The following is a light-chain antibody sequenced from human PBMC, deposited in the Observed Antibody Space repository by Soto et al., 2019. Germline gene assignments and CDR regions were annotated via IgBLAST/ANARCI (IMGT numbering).Light chain of an antibody. CDR3: QQYVSPPLT. V-gene: IGKV3-20*01. CDR2: AVS. Sequence: EVVLTQSPGTLSLSPGGRATLSCRASQSVSGDYVAWYQQKPGRAPRLLIHAVSTRATGIPDRFSGSGSGTDFTLTISRLEPDDSAVYYCQQYVSPPLTFGGGTKVDIK. J-gene: IGKJ4*01. CDR1: QSVSGDY.